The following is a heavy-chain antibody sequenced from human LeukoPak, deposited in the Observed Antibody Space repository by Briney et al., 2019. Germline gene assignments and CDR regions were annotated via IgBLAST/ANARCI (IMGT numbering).Heavy chain of an antibody. J-gene: IGHJ6*02. V-gene: IGHV4-34*01. CDR2: INHSGST. CDR1: GGSFSGYY. CDR3: ARGPSGSYYPYYYYGMDV. Sequence: SVTLSLTCAVYGGSFSGYYWSWIRQPPGKGLEWIGEINHSGSTNYNPSLKSRVTISVDTSKNQFSLKLSSVTAADTAVYYCARGPSGSYYPYYYYGMDVWGQGTTVTVSS. D-gene: IGHD1-26*01.